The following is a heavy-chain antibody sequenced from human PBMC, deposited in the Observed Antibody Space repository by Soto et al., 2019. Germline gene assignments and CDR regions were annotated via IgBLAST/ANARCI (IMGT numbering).Heavy chain of an antibody. Sequence: QVQLQESGPGLVKPSETLSLTCTVSGGSINNHYWSWIRQPPRKGLEWLGYVYYNGITNYNPSLKSRVTMAVDTSKNHLALKLTSLTAADTAIYYCTRANWYSEYWGQGTLVTVSS. J-gene: IGHJ4*02. CDR2: VYYNGIT. D-gene: IGHD7-27*01. V-gene: IGHV4-59*11. CDR1: GGSINNHY. CDR3: TRANWYSEY.